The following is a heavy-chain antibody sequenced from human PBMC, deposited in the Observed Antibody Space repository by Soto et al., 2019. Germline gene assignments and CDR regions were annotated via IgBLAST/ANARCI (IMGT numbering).Heavy chain of an antibody. Sequence: GGSLRLSCEASGFAFRNYGMHWVRQTPVKGLEWVAGIQYDGSKKYYAESVKGRFTISRDNSKNTLYLEVDRLRAEDTAVYYCAKDLKVVGANRWGYESWGQGTLVTVSS. CDR1: GFAFRNYG. CDR3: AKDLKVVGANRWGYES. V-gene: IGHV3-30*02. J-gene: IGHJ5*01. CDR2: IQYDGSKK. D-gene: IGHD1-26*01.